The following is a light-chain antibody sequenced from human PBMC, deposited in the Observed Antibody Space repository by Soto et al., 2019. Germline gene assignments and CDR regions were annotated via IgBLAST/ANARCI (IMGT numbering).Light chain of an antibody. CDR3: QQRYSTLQT. CDR2: AAS. V-gene: IGKV1-39*01. J-gene: IGKJ1*01. CDR1: QSISNS. Sequence: DIQMTQSPSSLSASVGDRVTITCRASQSISNSLNWYQQKPGKAPKLLIYAASSLQSGVPSRFSGSGSGTDLTLTSRSVQPENFTKYYFQQRYSTLQTFGQANKEEI.